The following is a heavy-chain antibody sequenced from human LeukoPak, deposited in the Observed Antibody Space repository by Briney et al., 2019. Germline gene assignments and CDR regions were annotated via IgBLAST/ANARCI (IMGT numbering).Heavy chain of an antibody. CDR1: GFPFSQHG. D-gene: IGHD2-2*01. Sequence: GTSLRLSCAMSGFPFSQHGYHWVRQAPGKGLEWTAVIWVDGTRKYYADSVEGRFTVSRDNSKSTLYLQIDSLRPEDTAVYYCVAVLVPAAFWHFDVWGRGTQVTVSS. CDR3: VAVLVPAAFWHFDV. J-gene: IGHJ2*01. V-gene: IGHV3-33*01. CDR2: IWVDGTRK.